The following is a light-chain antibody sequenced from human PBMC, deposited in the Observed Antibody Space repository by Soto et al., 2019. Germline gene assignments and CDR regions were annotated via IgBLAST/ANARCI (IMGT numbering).Light chain of an antibody. CDR1: QSVSSN. J-gene: IGKJ5*01. CDR2: GAS. V-gene: IGKV3-15*01. CDR3: QQYNNWPMT. Sequence: IVRRQSPATLSVSKGERATLSCRASQSVSSNLAWYQQKPGKAPRLLIYGASTRATGIPARFSGSGSGTEFTLTISSLQSEDFAVYYCQQYNNWPMTFGQGTRLEIK.